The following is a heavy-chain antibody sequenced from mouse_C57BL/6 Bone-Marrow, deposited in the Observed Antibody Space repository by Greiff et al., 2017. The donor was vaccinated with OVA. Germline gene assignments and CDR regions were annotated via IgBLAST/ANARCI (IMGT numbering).Heavy chain of an antibody. D-gene: IGHD1-1*01. Sequence: VHVKQSGAELVKPGASVKLSCTASGFNIKDYYMHWVKQRTEQGLEWIGRIDPEDGETKYAPKFQGKATITADTSSNTAYLQLSSLTAEDTAVYYCARYYGSSYGYWYVDVWGTGTTVTVSS. CDR1: GFNIKDYY. CDR3: ARYYGSSYGYWYVDV. J-gene: IGHJ1*03. CDR2: IDPEDGET. V-gene: IGHV14-2*01.